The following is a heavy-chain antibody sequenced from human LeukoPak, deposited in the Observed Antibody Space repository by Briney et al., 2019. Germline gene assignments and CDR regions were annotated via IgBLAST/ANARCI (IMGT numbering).Heavy chain of an antibody. Sequence: SETLSLTCTVSGGSISSSSDYWGWIRQPPGKGLEWIGSIYYSGNTYYNPSLKSRVTISVDTSKNQFSLKVSSVTAADTAVYYCARRSYDSSGYKFDYWGQGTLVTVSS. D-gene: IGHD3-22*01. CDR1: GGSISSSSDY. J-gene: IGHJ4*02. V-gene: IGHV4-39*01. CDR2: IYYSGNT. CDR3: ARRSYDSSGYKFDY.